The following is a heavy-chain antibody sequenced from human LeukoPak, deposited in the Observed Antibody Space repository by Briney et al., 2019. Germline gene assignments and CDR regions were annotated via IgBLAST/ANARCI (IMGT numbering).Heavy chain of an antibody. CDR1: GFTFSSYW. CDR3: AREGYYYDSSGYYFDY. Sequence: GGSLRLSCAASGFTFSSYWMSWVRQAPGKGLERVAKIKQDGSEKYYVDDVKGRFTISRDNAKTSLYLQMNSLRAEDTAVYYCAREGYYYDSSGYYFDYWGQGTLVTVSS. D-gene: IGHD3-22*01. V-gene: IGHV3-7*01. J-gene: IGHJ4*02. CDR2: IKQDGSEK.